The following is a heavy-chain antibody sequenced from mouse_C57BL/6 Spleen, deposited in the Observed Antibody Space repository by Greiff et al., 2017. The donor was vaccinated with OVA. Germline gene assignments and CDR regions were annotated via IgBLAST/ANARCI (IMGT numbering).Heavy chain of an antibody. Sequence: VQLQQPGAELVMPGASVKLSCKASGYTFTSYWMHWVKQRPGQGLEWIGEIDPSDSYTNYNQKFKGKSTLTVDKSSSTAYMQLSSLTSEDSAVYYCARDLNYGSSYGYFDVWGTGTTVTVSS. CDR2: IDPSDSYT. V-gene: IGHV1-69*01. D-gene: IGHD1-1*01. CDR3: ARDLNYGSSYGYFDV. J-gene: IGHJ1*03. CDR1: GYTFTSYW.